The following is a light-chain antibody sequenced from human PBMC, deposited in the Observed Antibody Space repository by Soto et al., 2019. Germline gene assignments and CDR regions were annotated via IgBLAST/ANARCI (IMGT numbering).Light chain of an antibody. CDR1: QSVSSSY. CDR2: GAS. CDR3: QQYGSSPHT. J-gene: IGKJ2*01. V-gene: IGKV3-20*01. Sequence: EIVLTQSPGTLSLSPGERATLSCRASQSVSSSYLAWYQHKPGQAPRLLIYGASSRATGIPDRFSGSGSGTDLTLPISRLEPEEFAVYYCQQYGSSPHTVGQGTKLEIK.